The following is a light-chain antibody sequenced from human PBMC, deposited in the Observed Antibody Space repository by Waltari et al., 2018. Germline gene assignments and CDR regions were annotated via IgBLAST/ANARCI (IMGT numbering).Light chain of an antibody. CDR2: LGS. CDR1: QILLHSNGYYY. Sequence: DIVMTQSPLSLPVTPAEPASISCRSSQILLHSNGYYYLDWYLQKPGQSPQLLIYLGSNRASGVPDRFTGSGSGTTFTLKISRVEAEDVGVYYCMQSLQTPLTFGGGTKVEIK. J-gene: IGKJ4*01. CDR3: MQSLQTPLT. V-gene: IGKV2-28*01.